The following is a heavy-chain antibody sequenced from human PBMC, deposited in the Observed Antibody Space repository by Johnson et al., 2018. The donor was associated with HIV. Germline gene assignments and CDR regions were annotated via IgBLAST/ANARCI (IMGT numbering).Heavy chain of an antibody. CDR1: GFTFSSYW. V-gene: IGHV3-30*18. Sequence: QVQLVESGGGLVQPGGSLRLSCAASGFTFSSYWMSWVRQAPGKGLEWVAVISYDGSNKYYADSVKGRFTISRDNSKNTLYLQVNSLRAEDTAVYYCAKWGRGHAFNICGQGTMVTVSS. CDR2: ISYDGSNK. J-gene: IGHJ3*02. D-gene: IGHD2-15*01. CDR3: AKWGRGHAFNI.